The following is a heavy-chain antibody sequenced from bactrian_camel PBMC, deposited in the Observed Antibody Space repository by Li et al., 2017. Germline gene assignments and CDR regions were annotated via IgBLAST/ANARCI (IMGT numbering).Heavy chain of an antibody. CDR2: ISIDGST. CDR1: GFTFDDPE. Sequence: HVQLVESGGGSVQAGGSLRLSCTASGFTFDDPEVGWYREAPGHECELVSTISIDGSTYYTDAVKGRFTISRDNIENVLYLQMNSLEPEDTAVYYCAAPVIGGLGPGTQVTVS. V-gene: IGHV3S55*01. D-gene: IGHD1*01. J-gene: IGHJ4*01.